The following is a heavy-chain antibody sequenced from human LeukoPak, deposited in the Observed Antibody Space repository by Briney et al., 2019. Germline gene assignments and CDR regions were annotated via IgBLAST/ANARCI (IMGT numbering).Heavy chain of an antibody. Sequence: ASVKVSCKAFGYTFTGYWMHWVRQAPGQGPEWMGVISPSGGSTIYARKFQGRVTITADESTSTAYMELSSLRSEDTAVYYCARERLYYYDSSAPFDYWGQGTLVTVSS. V-gene: IGHV1-46*01. D-gene: IGHD3-22*01. CDR3: ARERLYYYDSSAPFDY. J-gene: IGHJ4*02. CDR1: GYTFTGYW. CDR2: ISPSGGST.